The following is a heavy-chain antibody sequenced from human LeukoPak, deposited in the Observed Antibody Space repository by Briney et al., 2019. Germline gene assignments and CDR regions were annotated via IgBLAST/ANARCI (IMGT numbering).Heavy chain of an antibody. CDR2: IYSGGST. D-gene: IGHD2-2*01. CDR1: GFTVSSNF. V-gene: IGHV3-66*01. J-gene: IGHJ5*02. CDR3: ARDMIVVVPAAIHWFDP. Sequence: GGSLRLSCAASGFTVSSNFMSWVRQAPGKGLEWVSVIYSGGSTYYADSVKGRFTISRDNAKNSLYLQMNSLRAEDTAVYYCARDMIVVVPAAIHWFDPWGQGTLVTVSS.